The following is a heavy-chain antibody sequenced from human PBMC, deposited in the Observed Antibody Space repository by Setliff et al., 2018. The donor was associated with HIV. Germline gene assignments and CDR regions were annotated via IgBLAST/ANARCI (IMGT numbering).Heavy chain of an antibody. CDR1: GGSFPAYY. Sequence: PSETLSLTCAVYGGSFPAYYWNWVRQPPGKGLEWIGEINYSGDTTYNPSLKSRVNMFIDTSKKQFSLKVASVTAADTAVYYCVRQHGDYAFGPWGQGTRVTVS. CDR3: VRQHGDYAFGP. J-gene: IGHJ5*02. V-gene: IGHV4-34*01. CDR2: INYSGDT. D-gene: IGHD4-17*01.